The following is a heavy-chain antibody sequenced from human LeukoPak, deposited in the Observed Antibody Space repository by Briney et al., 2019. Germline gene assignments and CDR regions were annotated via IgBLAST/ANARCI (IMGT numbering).Heavy chain of an antibody. CDR3: ARETYYYGSGSRNFDY. CDR2: IYHSGST. CDR1: GYSISSGYY. D-gene: IGHD3-10*01. Sequence: SETLSLTCTVSGYSISSGYYWGWIRQPPGKGLEWIGSIYHSGSTYYNPSLKSRVTISVDTSKNQFSLKLSSVTAADTAVYYCARETYYYGSGSRNFDYWGQGTLVTVSS. V-gene: IGHV4-38-2*02. J-gene: IGHJ4*02.